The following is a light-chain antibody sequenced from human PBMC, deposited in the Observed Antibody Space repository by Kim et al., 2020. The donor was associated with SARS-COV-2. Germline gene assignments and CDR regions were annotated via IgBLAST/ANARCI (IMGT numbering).Light chain of an antibody. CDR1: QVISHY. CDR2: AAS. CDR3: QSYNSDPWT. Sequence: DIQMTQSPPSLYASVGDRVTITCRASQVISHYLVWFQHKPGKAPKLLIYAASALHSEVPSRFSGSGAGTDFTLTISSLQPEDVATYYCQSYNSDPWTFGQGTKVDIK. J-gene: IGKJ1*01. V-gene: IGKV1-27*01.